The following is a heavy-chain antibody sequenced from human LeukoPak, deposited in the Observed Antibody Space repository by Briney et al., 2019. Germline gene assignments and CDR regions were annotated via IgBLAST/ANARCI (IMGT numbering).Heavy chain of an antibody. J-gene: IGHJ6*02. CDR2: IYSGGST. D-gene: IGHD2-15*01. CDR3: ARELGYCSGASCYFKYYGMDV. Sequence: PGESLRLSCAVSGFTVSSNYMSWVRQAPGKGLEWVSVIYSGGSTYYADSVKGRFTISRDNSKNTLYLQMNSLRAEDTAVYYCARELGYCSGASCYFKYYGMDVWGQGTTVTVFS. CDR1: GFTVSSNY. V-gene: IGHV3-53*01.